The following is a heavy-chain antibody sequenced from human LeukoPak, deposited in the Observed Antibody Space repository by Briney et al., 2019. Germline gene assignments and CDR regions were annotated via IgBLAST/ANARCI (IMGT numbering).Heavy chain of an antibody. V-gene: IGHV3-21*01. CDR1: GFTFSSYS. D-gene: IGHD3-22*01. CDR2: ISSSSSYI. Sequence: PGGSLRLSCAASGFTFSSYSMNWVRQAPGKGLEWVSSISSSSSYIYYADSVKGRFTIPRDNAKNSLYLQMNSLRAEDTAVYYCALSHDSSGYYSFDYWGQGTLVTVSS. J-gene: IGHJ4*02. CDR3: ALSHDSSGYYSFDY.